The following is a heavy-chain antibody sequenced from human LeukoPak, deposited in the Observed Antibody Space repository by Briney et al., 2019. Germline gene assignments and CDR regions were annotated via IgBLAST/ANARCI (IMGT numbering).Heavy chain of an antibody. CDR1: GFTFSSYW. D-gene: IGHD6-19*01. CDR2: INSDGSST. CDR3: AKFKFGSSGWCDY. V-gene: IGHV3-74*01. J-gene: IGHJ4*02. Sequence: GGSLRLFCAASGFTFSSYWMHWVRQAPGKGLVWVSRINSDGSSTSYADSVKGRFTISRDNSKNTLYLQMNNLRAEDTAVYYCAKFKFGSSGWCDYWGQGTLVTVSS.